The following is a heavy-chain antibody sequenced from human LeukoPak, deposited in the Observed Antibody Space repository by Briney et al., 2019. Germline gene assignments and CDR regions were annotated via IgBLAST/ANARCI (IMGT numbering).Heavy chain of an antibody. D-gene: IGHD2-2*01. CDR1: GYTFTGSY. V-gene: IGHV1-2*02. J-gene: IGHJ4*02. CDR3: ARGGAFCSITTCHEFDH. Sequence: ASVKVSCKTSGYTFTGSYLHWVRQVPGQGLEWMGWTNPSTGGTKSAQEFEGRVTMTRDTSNTTGYLELRSLRLDDTATYYCARGGAFCSITTCHEFDHWGQGTLVIVSS. CDR2: TNPSTGGT.